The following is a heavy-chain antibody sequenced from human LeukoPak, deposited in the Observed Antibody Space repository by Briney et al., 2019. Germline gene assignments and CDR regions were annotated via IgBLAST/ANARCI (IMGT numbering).Heavy chain of an antibody. V-gene: IGHV3-53*01. J-gene: IGHJ4*02. D-gene: IGHD6-19*01. Sequence: GGSLRLSCAVSGFIVSRNDMTWVRQAPGKGLEWVSLLYSDGKTFYADSVKGRFTVSRDNSKNTLNLQMNSLRADDTAVYYCARAVAGLYFDYWGQGTLVTVSS. CDR2: LYSDGKT. CDR1: GFIVSRND. CDR3: ARAVAGLYFDY.